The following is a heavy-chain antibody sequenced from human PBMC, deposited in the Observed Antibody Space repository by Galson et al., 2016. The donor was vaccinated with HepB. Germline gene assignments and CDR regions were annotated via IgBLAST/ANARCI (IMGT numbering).Heavy chain of an antibody. D-gene: IGHD2-21*01. V-gene: IGHV3-21*01. CDR2: ISSASSYI. J-gene: IGHJ5*01. CDR1: GLLFSAYS. CDR3: ARDGGDCVGDCYSFDS. Sequence: SLRLSCAASGLLFSAYSMNWVRQAPGKGLEWVASISSASSYIYYAHSVEGRLTVSRDNAEKSLFLEMDSLRAEDTAVYYCARDGGDCVGDCYSFDSWGQGTLVTVSS.